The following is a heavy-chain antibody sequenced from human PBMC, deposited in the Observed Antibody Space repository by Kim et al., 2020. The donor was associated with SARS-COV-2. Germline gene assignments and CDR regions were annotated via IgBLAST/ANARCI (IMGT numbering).Heavy chain of an antibody. Sequence: ASVKVSCKASGYTFTSYAMNWVRQAPGQGLEWMGWINTNTGNPTYAQGFTGRFVFSLDTSVSTAYLQISSLKAEDTAVYYCAREKLLWFGELLNYYGMDVWGQGTTVTVSS. D-gene: IGHD3-10*01. V-gene: IGHV7-4-1*02. CDR3: AREKLLWFGELLNYYGMDV. J-gene: IGHJ6*02. CDR1: GYTFTSYA. CDR2: INTNTGNP.